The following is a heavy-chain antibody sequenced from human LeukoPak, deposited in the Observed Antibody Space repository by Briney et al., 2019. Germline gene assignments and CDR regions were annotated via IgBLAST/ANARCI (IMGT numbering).Heavy chain of an antibody. CDR3: AREGVEMTTAYYFDF. V-gene: IGHV4-59*01. CDR2: IYYSGSA. J-gene: IGHJ4*02. CDR1: AASMKTYY. D-gene: IGHD2-21*01. Sequence: SETLSLTCTVSAASMKTYYWTWIRQSPGKGLEWFGYIYYSGSANYNPSLRNRVTISVDTSKSQFSLNLTSVTAADTAIYYCAREGVEMTTAYYFDFWGQGILVTVSS.